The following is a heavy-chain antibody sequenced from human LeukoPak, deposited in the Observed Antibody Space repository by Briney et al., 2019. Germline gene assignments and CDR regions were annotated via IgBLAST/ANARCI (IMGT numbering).Heavy chain of an antibody. Sequence: SETLSLTCTVSGGSISSTSHYWCWIRQPPGKGLEWIGSIYYSGSTYYNPSLESRVTISVDTSKNQFSLRLSSVTAADTAIYYCASPKTTVTPLDYWGQGTLVSVS. CDR2: IYYSGST. CDR3: ASPKTTVTPLDY. D-gene: IGHD4-17*01. CDR1: GGSISSTSHY. J-gene: IGHJ4*02. V-gene: IGHV4-39*01.